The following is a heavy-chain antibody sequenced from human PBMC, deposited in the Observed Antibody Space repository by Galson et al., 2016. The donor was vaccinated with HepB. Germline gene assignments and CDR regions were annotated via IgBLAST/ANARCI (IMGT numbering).Heavy chain of an antibody. D-gene: IGHD2-21*02. CDR2: ISFDGSQK. Sequence: SLRLSCAASGFTFSSSGMFWVRQAPGDGLEWVAVISFDGSQKYYADSVKGRFTISRDNTRNILFLQMNSLRLEDTAVYYCAKVPPGDNEGRELVEDHWGQGTLVSVSS. V-gene: IGHV3-30*18. CDR3: AKVPPGDNEGRELVEDH. CDR1: GFTFSSSG. J-gene: IGHJ4*02.